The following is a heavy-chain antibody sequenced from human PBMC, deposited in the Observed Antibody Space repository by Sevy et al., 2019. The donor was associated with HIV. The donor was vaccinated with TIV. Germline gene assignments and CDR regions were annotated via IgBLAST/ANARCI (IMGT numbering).Heavy chain of an antibody. CDR1: DGSFSGYY. V-gene: IGHV4-34*01. CDR3: ARSPAVVVVPGAPSWFDP. D-gene: IGHD2-2*01. CDR2: INESGIT. J-gene: IGHJ5*02. Sequence: SETLSLTCAVHDGSFSGYYWNWIRQLPGKGLEWIGEINESGITYYNPSLKSRVTISVDTSKKQFTRKLKSVTTAEKAVYFGARSPAVVVVPGAPSWFDPWGQGTLVTVSS.